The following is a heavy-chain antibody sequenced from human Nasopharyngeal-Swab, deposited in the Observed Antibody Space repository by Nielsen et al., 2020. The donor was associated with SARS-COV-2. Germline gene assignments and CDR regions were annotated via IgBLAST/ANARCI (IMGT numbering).Heavy chain of an antibody. CDR3: ARGPSGIAAASTADDAFDI. D-gene: IGHD6-13*01. V-gene: IGHV4-34*01. J-gene: IGHJ3*02. CDR2: INHSGST. Sequence: WIRQPPGKGLEWIGEINHSGSTNYNPSLKSRVTISVDTSKNQFSLKLSPVTAADTAVYYCARGPSGIAAASTADDAFDIWGQGTMVTVSS.